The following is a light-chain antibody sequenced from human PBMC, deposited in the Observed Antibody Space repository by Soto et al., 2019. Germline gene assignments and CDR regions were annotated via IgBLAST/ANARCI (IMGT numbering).Light chain of an antibody. CDR3: QSYDINLSGV. Sequence: QSVLTQPPSVSGAPGQRVTISCTGNFFNIGAGYDVHWYQQLPETAPKLLIYGNNNRPSGVPDRFSASKSGSSASLTITGLQAEDEADYYCQSYDINLSGVFGGGTKLTVL. CDR2: GNN. J-gene: IGLJ3*02. CDR1: FFNIGAGYD. V-gene: IGLV1-40*01.